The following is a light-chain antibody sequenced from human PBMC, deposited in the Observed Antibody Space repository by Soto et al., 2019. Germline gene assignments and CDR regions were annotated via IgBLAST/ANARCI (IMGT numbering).Light chain of an antibody. CDR3: SSYSGGNPSYV. CDR1: SSDVGGYDY. CDR2: EVT. J-gene: IGLJ1*01. Sequence: QSVLTQPPSASGSPGQSVTISCTGTSSDVGGYDYVSWYQQHPGKAPKLMIYEVTIRPSGVSDRFSGSKSGNTASLTVSGLQAEDEADYYCSSYSGGNPSYVVGTGTKV. V-gene: IGLV2-8*01.